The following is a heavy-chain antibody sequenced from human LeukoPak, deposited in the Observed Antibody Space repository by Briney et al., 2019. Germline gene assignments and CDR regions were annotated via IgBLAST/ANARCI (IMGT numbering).Heavy chain of an antibody. CDR1: GFTFSDYA. D-gene: IGHD3-22*01. CDR3: AKRVESSGYYLDY. J-gene: IGHJ4*02. Sequence: GGSLRLSCAASGFTFSDYAMSWVRQAPGRGLEWVSGISGSGGNTYYADSVKGRFTISRDNSKNTLYLQMNSLRAEDTAVYYCAKRVESSGYYLDYWGQGTLATVSS. V-gene: IGHV3-23*01. CDR2: ISGSGGNT.